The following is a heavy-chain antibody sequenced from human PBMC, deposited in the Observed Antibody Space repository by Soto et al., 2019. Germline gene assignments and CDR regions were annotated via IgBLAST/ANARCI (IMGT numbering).Heavy chain of an antibody. J-gene: IGHJ4*02. CDR1: GGSISSYF. D-gene: IGHD1-26*01. Sequence: SETLSLTCTIYGGSISSYFWSWIRQPPGKGLEWIGYIHYSGTTVYSPSLKSRVTMSIDTSENQFTLNLPSVTAADTAVYYCARVTGSYYLDSWGQGSLVTVSS. V-gene: IGHV4-59*01. CDR3: ARVTGSYYLDS. CDR2: IHYSGTT.